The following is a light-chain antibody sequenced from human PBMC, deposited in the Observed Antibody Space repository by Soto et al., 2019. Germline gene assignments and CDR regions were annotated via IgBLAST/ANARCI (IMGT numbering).Light chain of an antibody. CDR3: SSYTSSSTPYV. CDR2: DVS. Sequence: QSALTQPASVSGSPGQSITISCTGTSSDVGGYNYVSWYQQHPGKAPKLMIYDVSNRPSGVSNRFSGSKSGNTASLTISGLQAEDEADYYCSSYTSSSTPYVLGTGPKVTVL. J-gene: IGLJ1*01. CDR1: SSDVGGYNY. V-gene: IGLV2-14*01.